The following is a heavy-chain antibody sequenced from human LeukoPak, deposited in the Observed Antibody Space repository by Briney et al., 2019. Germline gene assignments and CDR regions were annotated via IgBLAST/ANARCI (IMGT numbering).Heavy chain of an antibody. D-gene: IGHD6-19*01. CDR3: ARDRREQWLPGRFDL. CDR2: IYYSGST. J-gene: IGHJ5*02. Sequence: SETLSLTCTVSGGSISSYYWGWIRQPPGKGLEWIGSIYYSGSTYYNPSLKSRVTISVDTSKNQFSLKLSSVTAADTAVYYCARDRREQWLPGRFDLWGQGTLVTVSS. CDR1: GGSISSYY. V-gene: IGHV4-39*07.